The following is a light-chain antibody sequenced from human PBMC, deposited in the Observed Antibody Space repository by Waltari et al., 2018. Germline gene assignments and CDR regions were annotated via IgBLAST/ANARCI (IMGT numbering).Light chain of an antibody. CDR1: QIVCKY. CDR3: QKYVSLPAT. CDR2: DAS. V-gene: IGKV3-20*01. Sequence: EIVLTQSPVILSLSPGERATLSCRTSQIVCKYLAWYQQKPGQAHRLLIYDASSRASGIPDRFSGSVSGTDFSLTISRLEPEDFAVYYCQKYVSLPATFGQGTRVEVK. J-gene: IGKJ1*01.